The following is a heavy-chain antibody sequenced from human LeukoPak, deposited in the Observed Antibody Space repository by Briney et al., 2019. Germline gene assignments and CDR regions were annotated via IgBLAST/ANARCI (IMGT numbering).Heavy chain of an antibody. V-gene: IGHV4-4*02. CDR1: GGSISNSNW. Sequence: SETLSLTCAVSGGSISNSNWWSWVRQPPGKGLEWIGEIYHSGSTNYNPSLKSRVTISVDKSKNQFSLKLSSVTAADTAVYYCARVPYYYDSSGYYYDAFDIWGQGTMVTVSS. CDR3: ARVPYYYDSSGYYYDAFDI. D-gene: IGHD3-22*01. J-gene: IGHJ3*02. CDR2: IYHSGST.